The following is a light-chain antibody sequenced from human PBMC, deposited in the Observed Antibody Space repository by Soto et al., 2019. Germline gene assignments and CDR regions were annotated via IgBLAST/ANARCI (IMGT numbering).Light chain of an antibody. CDR3: QQFGSSSWT. J-gene: IGKJ1*01. CDR1: QSVSSSY. V-gene: IGKV3-20*01. CDR2: GAS. Sequence: ESVLTQSPGTLYLSPGEKATLSCRASQSVSSSYLAWYQKKPGQAPRLLIYGASSRATGIPDRFSGSGSGTDFPLTVSRLEPEDFAVYYCQQFGSSSWTFGQGTKVEIK.